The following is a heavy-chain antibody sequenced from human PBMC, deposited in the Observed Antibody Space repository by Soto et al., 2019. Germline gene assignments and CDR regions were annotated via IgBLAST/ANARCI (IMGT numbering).Heavy chain of an antibody. D-gene: IGHD3-22*01. J-gene: IGHJ6*02. V-gene: IGHV3-21*01. CDR2: ISSSSSYI. CDR1: GFTFSRYS. Sequence: PGGYLRLSCAAYGFTFSRYSMNWVRQAPGKGLEWVSSISSSSSYIYYADSVKGRFTISRDNAKNSLYLQMNSLRAEDTAVYYFASIGVGVYYIRCYYTYYYHYGMHVRGQAT. CDR3: ASIGVGVYYIRCYYTYYYHYGMHV.